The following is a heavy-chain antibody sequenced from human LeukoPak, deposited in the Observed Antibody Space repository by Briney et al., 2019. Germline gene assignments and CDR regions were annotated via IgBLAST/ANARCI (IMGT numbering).Heavy chain of an antibody. Sequence: GGSLRLSCAASGFTFSSYEMNWVRQAPGKGLEWVSYISSSGSTIYYADSVKGRFTISRDNAKNSLYLQMNSLRAEDTAVYYCARARGATVVSMYFDYWGQGTPVTVSS. D-gene: IGHD4-23*01. CDR2: ISSSGSTI. CDR1: GFTFSSYE. CDR3: ARARGATVVSMYFDY. J-gene: IGHJ4*02. V-gene: IGHV3-48*03.